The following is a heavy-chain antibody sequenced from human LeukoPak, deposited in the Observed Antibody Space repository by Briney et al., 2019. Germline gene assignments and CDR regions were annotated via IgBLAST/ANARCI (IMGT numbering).Heavy chain of an antibody. CDR3: ARSFAGGSGYSYFDY. D-gene: IGHD3-3*01. Sequence: PSETLSLTCTVSGGSISSYYGSWLRQPPGKGVEWVGYIYYSGSTNYNPSLESRVTISLDPSKNPFSLKLSSVTAADTAVYYCARSFAGGSGYSYFDYWGQGILVTVSS. J-gene: IGHJ4*02. V-gene: IGHV4-59*08. CDR2: IYYSGST. CDR1: GGSISSYY.